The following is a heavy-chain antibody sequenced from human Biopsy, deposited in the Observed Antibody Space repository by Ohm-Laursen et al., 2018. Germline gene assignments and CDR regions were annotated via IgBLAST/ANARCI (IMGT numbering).Heavy chain of an antibody. Sequence: SLRLSCAASRFTFSTYGMHWVRQAPGKGLEWVAVISFDGSDQKYADSVKGRFTISRDNSKNTLYLQMNSLRAEDTAVFYCVKDRGAAGTDYYYGMDVWGQGTTVAVSS. CDR1: RFTFSTYG. D-gene: IGHD3-10*01. J-gene: IGHJ6*02. CDR2: ISFDGSDQ. CDR3: VKDRGAAGTDYYYGMDV. V-gene: IGHV3-30*18.